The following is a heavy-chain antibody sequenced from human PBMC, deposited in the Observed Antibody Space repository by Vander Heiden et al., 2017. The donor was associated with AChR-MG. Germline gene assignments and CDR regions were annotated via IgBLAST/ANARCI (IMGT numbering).Heavy chain of an antibody. Sequence: EVQLLESGGGLVQPGGSLRLSCAASGFPFSSYAMGWVRQAPGKGLEWVSAISGSGGSTYYADSVKGRFTISRDNSKNTLYLQMNSLRAEDTAVYYCARTLDSSGYLSYFDYWGQGTLVTVSS. V-gene: IGHV3-23*01. CDR3: ARTLDSSGYLSYFDY. J-gene: IGHJ4*02. CDR1: GFPFSSYA. CDR2: ISGSGGST. D-gene: IGHD3-22*01.